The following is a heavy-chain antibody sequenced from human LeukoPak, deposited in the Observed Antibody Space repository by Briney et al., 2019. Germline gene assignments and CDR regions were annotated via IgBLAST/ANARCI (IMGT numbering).Heavy chain of an antibody. V-gene: IGHV3-49*04. J-gene: IGHJ4*02. CDR1: GFTFGDYA. Sequence: PGGSLRLSCTASGFTFGDYAMSWVRQAPGKGLEWVGFIRSKAYGGTTEYAASVKGRFTISRDDSKSIAYLQMNSLKTEDTAVYYCTRGGLDQKRGAYDFWSGPSYPQFDYWGQGTLVTVSS. CDR2: IRSKAYGGTT. CDR3: TRGGLDQKRGAYDFWSGPSYPQFDY. D-gene: IGHD3-3*01.